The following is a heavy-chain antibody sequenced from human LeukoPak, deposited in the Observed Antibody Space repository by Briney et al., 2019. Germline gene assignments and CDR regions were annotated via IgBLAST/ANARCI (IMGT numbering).Heavy chain of an antibody. CDR2: FSGSGGST. CDR1: GFTFSSYA. D-gene: IGHD1-26*01. J-gene: IGHJ4*02. V-gene: IGHV3-23*01. Sequence: PGGSLRLSCAASGFTFSSYAMSWVRQAPGKGLEWVSAFSGSGGSTYYADSVKGRSTISRDNSKNTLYLQMNSLRAEDTAVYYCAKGRGYSGSYFRFDYWGQGTLVTVSS. CDR3: AKGRGYSGSYFRFDY.